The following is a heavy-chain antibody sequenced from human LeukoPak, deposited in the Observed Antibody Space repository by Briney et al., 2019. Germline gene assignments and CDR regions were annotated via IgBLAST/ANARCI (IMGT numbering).Heavy chain of an antibody. CDR3: ASDLSSGWSVFDY. D-gene: IGHD6-19*01. J-gene: IGHJ4*02. Sequence: PSETLSLTCTVSGSSINIYYWNWIRQSPEKGLEWIAYMYYSGTTNYNPSLENRAAISLDLSRHQLSLRLRSVTAADTAVYFCASDLSSGWSVFDYWGQGTLVTVSS. CDR1: GSSINIYY. V-gene: IGHV4-59*12. CDR2: MYYSGTT.